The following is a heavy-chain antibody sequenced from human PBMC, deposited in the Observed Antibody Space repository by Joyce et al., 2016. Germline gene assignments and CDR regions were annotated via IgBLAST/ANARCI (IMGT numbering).Heavy chain of an antibody. CDR3: ARLRRWSGPSDC. CDR2: INRDGSST. CDR1: GFTFSSYW. Sequence: EVQLVESGGGLVQPGGSLRLSCAASGFTFSSYWMYWFRKAPGKGLGWVSRINRDGSSTTYADSVKGRFTISRDNAKNTLYLQMNSLRAEDTAVYYCARLRRWSGPSDCWGQGTLVTVSS. J-gene: IGHJ4*02. V-gene: IGHV3-74*03. D-gene: IGHD4-23*01.